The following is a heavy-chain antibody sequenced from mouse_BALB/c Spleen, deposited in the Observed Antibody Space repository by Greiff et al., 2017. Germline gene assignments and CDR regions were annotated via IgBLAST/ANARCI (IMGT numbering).Heavy chain of an antibody. J-gene: IGHJ4*01. V-gene: IGHV5-6-3*01. Sequence: VQLKESGGGLVQPGGSLKLSCAASGFTFSSYGMSWVRQTPDKRLELVATINSNGGSTYYPDSVKGRFTISRDNAKNTLYLQMSSLKSEDTAMYYCAREGPWLRDAMDYWGQGTSVTVSS. CDR2: INSNGGST. D-gene: IGHD2-2*01. CDR3: AREGPWLRDAMDY. CDR1: GFTFSSYG.